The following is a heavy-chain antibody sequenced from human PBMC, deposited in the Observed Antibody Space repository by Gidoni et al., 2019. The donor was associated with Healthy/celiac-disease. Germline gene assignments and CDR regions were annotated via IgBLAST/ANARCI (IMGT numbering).Heavy chain of an antibody. CDR1: GFTFSSYG. CDR2: IWYDGSNK. D-gene: IGHD2-2*01. V-gene: IGHV3-33*01. Sequence: QVQLVESGGGVVQPGRSLRLSCAASGFTFSSYGMHWVRQAPGKGLEWVAVIWYDGSNKYYADSVKGRFTISRDNSKNTLYLQMNSLRAEDTAVYYCARARLYSSNLDYWGQGTLVTVSS. CDR3: ARARLYSSNLDY. J-gene: IGHJ4*02.